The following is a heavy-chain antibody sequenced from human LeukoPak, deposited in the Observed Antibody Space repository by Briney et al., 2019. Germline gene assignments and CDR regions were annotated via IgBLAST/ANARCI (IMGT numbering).Heavy chain of an antibody. CDR1: GDSISSYY. J-gene: IGHJ6*02. CDR2: TYYSGGT. V-gene: IGHV4-59*08. CDR3: AGWLHLYGMDV. D-gene: IGHD5-24*01. Sequence: LETLYLTCTVSGDSISSYYRSWIRQPPGKGLEWIGYTYYSGGTTYNPSLKSRVATSVNTSNTHFSLMLSSMTAADTAGYYFAGWLHLYGMDVWGQGTTVTVPS.